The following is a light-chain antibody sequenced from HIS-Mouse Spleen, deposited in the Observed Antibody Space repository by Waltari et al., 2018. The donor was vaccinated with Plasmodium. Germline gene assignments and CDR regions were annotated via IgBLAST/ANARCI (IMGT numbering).Light chain of an antibody. CDR3: CSYAGSSTVV. V-gene: IGLV2-23*01. Sequence: QSALTQPASVSGSPGQSITISCTGTSSDVWSYNLVSWYQQHPGKAPKLLIYEGSKRPPGVSNRFSGSKSGNTASLTISGLQAEDEADYYCCSYAGSSTVVFGGGTKLTVL. J-gene: IGLJ2*01. CDR1: SSDVWSYNL. CDR2: EGS.